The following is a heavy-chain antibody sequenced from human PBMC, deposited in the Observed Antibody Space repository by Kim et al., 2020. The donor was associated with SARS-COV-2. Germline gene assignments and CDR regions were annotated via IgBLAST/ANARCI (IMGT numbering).Heavy chain of an antibody. V-gene: IGHV1-69*13. D-gene: IGHD3-22*01. CDR2: IIPIFGTA. CDR1: GGTFSSYA. CDR3: ARAHYYDSSGYYNWFDP. Sequence: SVKVSCKASGGTFSSYAISWVRQAPGQGLEWMGGIIPIFGTANYAQKFQGRVTITADESTSTAYMELSSLRSEDTAVYYCARAHYYDSSGYYNWFDPWGQGTLVTVSS. J-gene: IGHJ5*02.